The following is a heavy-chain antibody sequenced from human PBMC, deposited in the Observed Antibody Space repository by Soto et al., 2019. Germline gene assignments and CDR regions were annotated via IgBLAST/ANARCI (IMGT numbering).Heavy chain of an antibody. Sequence: QVQLQESGPGLVMPSQTLSLTCTVSGGSISSGGYYWSWIRQHPGKGLEWIGYIYFTGSTYYSPSLKSRVXXYXDXXKNQLSLRLSSVTAADTAVYFCARIYGSNSAGGIYWGQGTLVTVSS. CDR2: IYFTGST. V-gene: IGHV4-31*03. J-gene: IGHJ4*02. CDR1: GGSISSGGYY. D-gene: IGHD3-22*01. CDR3: ARIYGSNSAGGIY.